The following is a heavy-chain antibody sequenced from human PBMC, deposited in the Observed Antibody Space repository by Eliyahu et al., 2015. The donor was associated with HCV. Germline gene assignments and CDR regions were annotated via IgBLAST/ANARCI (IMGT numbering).Heavy chain of an antibody. CDR1: GGSLSSGGYY. Sequence: GPGLVRPLETLSLTCTVSGGSLSSGGYYWSWIRQHPGKGLEWIGYIFHNGPTHSNPSLRSRVTISVDTSKNQFXLRLNSVTAADTAVYYCARHSKGSDNGGYVFFDKWGQGTLVTVSS. D-gene: IGHD4-17*01. CDR2: IFHNGPT. V-gene: IGHV4-31*03. CDR3: ARHSKGSDNGGYVFFDK. J-gene: IGHJ4*02.